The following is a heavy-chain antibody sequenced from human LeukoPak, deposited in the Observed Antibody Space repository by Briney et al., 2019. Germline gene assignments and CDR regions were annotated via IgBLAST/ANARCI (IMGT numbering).Heavy chain of an antibody. CDR2: TEQNGRQK. V-gene: IGHV3-7*01. J-gene: IGHJ6*04. Sequence: GGSLRLSCSASGFTFSQSWMSWVRQAPGKGLEWVANTEQNGRQKFYVDSVTGRFTISRDNAKKSLYLQMSSLRVEDTAVYYCARDRNYYGSGSLDVWGKGTPVTVSS. CDR3: ARDRNYYGSGSLDV. D-gene: IGHD3-10*01. CDR1: GFTFSQSW.